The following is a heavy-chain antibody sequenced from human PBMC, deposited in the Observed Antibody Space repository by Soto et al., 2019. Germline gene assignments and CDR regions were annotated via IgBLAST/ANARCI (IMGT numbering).Heavy chain of an antibody. J-gene: IGHJ4*02. CDR3: ARGYRQSGDSSSWVFDF. CDR2: MYYSGST. V-gene: IGHV4-31*03. Sequence: QVQLRESGPGLVKPSQTLSLTCTVSGGSINSGGYYWNWIRQHPGKGLEWIGYMYYSGSTYYNPFLRSRVNISADTAGNHFSLKLSSVTCADTAVYFCARGYRQSGDSSSWVFDFWGQGTLVNVSS. D-gene: IGHD6-13*01. CDR1: GGSINSGGYY.